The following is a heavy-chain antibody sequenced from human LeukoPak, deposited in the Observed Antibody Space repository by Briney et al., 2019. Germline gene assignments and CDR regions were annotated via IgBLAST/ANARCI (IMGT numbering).Heavy chain of an antibody. D-gene: IGHD2-8*01. Sequence: SVKVSCKASGGTFSSYAISWVRQAPGQGLEWMEGIIPIFGTANYAQKFQGRVTITTDESTSTAYMELSSLRSEDTAVYYCARMSGIVVVPAGGCTNGVCYAYMDVWGKGTTVTVSS. J-gene: IGHJ6*03. CDR3: ARMSGIVVVPAGGCTNGVCYAYMDV. CDR2: IIPIFGTA. V-gene: IGHV1-69*05. CDR1: GGTFSSYA.